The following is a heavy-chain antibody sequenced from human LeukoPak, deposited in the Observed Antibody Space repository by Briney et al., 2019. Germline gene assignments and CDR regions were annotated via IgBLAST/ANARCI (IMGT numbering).Heavy chain of an antibody. D-gene: IGHD3-10*01. CDR2: IYYSGST. CDR3: ARALAGRYYYYMDV. Sequence: SETLSLTCTVSGGSISSSSYYWGWIRQPPGKGLELIGSIYYSGSTYYNPSLTSRVTISVATSKNQFSLKLSSVTAADTAVYYCARALAGRYYYYMDVWGKGTTVTVSS. V-gene: IGHV4-39*07. J-gene: IGHJ6*03. CDR1: GGSISSSSYY.